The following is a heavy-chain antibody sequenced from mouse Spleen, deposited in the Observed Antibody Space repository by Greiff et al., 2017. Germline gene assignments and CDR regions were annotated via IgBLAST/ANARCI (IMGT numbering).Heavy chain of an antibody. CDR2: ISSGGDYI. CDR3: TRDPHYYGSSYDAMDY. CDR1: GFTFSSYA. D-gene: IGHD1-1*01. J-gene: IGHJ4*01. V-gene: IGHV5-9-1*02. Sequence: EVKLMESGEGLVKPGGSLKLSCAASGFTFSSYAMSWVRQTPEKRLEWVAYISSGGDYIYYADTVKGRFTISRDNARNTLYLQMSSLKSEDTAMYYCTRDPHYYGSSYDAMDYWGQGTSVTVSS.